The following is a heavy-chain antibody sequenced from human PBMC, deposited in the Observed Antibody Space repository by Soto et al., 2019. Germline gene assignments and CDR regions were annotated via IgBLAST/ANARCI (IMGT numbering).Heavy chain of an antibody. J-gene: IGHJ6*02. CDR3: AGKLGYCSSTSCPGNYYYYGMDV. V-gene: IGHV3-53*01. CDR1: GFTVSSNY. CDR2: IYSGGST. D-gene: IGHD2-2*01. Sequence: ESGGGLIQPGGSLRLSCAASGFTVSSNYMSWVRQAPGKGLEWVSVIYSGGSTYYADSVKGRFTISRDNSKNTLYLQMNSLRAEDTAVYYCAGKLGYCSSTSCPGNYYYYGMDVWGQGTTVTVSS.